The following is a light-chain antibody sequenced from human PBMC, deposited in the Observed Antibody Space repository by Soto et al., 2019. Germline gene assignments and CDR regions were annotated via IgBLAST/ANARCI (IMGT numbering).Light chain of an antibody. Sequence: VFTQSPATLSLYPGERATLSCRASQSVSTYLAWYQQKPGQAPRLLIYDAFNRATGVPARFRGSGSGTDFTLTISRLEPEDFAVYYCHHYGTSQTFGQGAKV. J-gene: IGKJ1*01. CDR3: HHYGTSQT. CDR2: DAF. CDR1: QSVSTY. V-gene: IGKV3-11*01.